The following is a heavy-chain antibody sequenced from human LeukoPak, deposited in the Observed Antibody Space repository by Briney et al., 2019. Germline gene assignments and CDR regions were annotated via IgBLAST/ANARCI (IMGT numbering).Heavy chain of an antibody. D-gene: IGHD6-13*01. CDR2: ISSSSSYI. J-gene: IGHJ4*02. Sequence: GGSLRLSCAASGFTFSSYSMNWVRHAPGKGLEWVSSISSSSSYIYYADSVKGRFTISRDNAKNSLYLQMNSLRAEDTAVYYCARDRSIAAAGTGDYWGQGTLVTVSS. CDR3: ARDRSIAAAGTGDY. CDR1: GFTFSSYS. V-gene: IGHV3-21*01.